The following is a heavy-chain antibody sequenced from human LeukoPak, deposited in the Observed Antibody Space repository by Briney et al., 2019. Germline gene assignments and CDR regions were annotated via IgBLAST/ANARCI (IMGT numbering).Heavy chain of an antibody. CDR1: GFTFDDYA. V-gene: IGHV3-9*01. D-gene: IGHD3-22*01. J-gene: IGHJ4*02. CDR2: INWNSGSI. Sequence: GGSLRLSCAASGFTFDDYAMHWVRQAPGKGLEWVSGINWNSGSIGYADSVKGRFTISRDNAKNSLYLQMNSLRAEDTALYYCAKDHTDYYDSSGSFDYWGQGTLVTVSS. CDR3: AKDHTDYYDSSGSFDY.